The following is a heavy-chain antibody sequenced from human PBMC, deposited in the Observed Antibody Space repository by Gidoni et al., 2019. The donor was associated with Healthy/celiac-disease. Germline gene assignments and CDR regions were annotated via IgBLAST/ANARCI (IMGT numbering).Heavy chain of an antibody. D-gene: IGHD2-2*01. Sequence: EVQLLESGGGLVQPGGSLRLSCAASGFTFRRYAMSWVRQAPGKGLEWVSAISGSGGSTYYADSVKGRFTISRDNSKNTLYLQMNSLRAEDTAVYYCAKVPYIVVVPAAIDYWGQGTLVTVSS. CDR1: GFTFRRYA. V-gene: IGHV3-23*01. CDR2: ISGSGGST. CDR3: AKVPYIVVVPAAIDY. J-gene: IGHJ4*02.